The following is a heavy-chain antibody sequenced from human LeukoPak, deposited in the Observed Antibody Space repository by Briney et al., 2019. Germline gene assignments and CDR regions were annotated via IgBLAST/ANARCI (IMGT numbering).Heavy chain of an antibody. V-gene: IGHV1-46*04. D-gene: IGHD1-26*01. CDR2: INPSGGST. CDR1: GYTFTSYY. CDR3: ARGGANSNYYYYGMDV. J-gene: IGHJ6*02. Sequence: ASVTVSFTASGYTFTSYYMHWVRQAPGQGLEWMGIINPSGGSTGYAQKLQGRVTMTRDTSTSTVYMELSSLRSEDTAVYYCARGGANSNYYYYGMDVWGQGTTVTVSS.